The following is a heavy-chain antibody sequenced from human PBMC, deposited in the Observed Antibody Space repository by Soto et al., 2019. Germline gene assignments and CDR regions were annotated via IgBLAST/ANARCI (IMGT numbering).Heavy chain of an antibody. J-gene: IGHJ4*02. D-gene: IGHD4-17*01. CDR3: ARQGRTTVTTGPRPFGY. CDR1: GGSISSSSYY. Sequence: SETLSLTCTVSGGSISSSSYYWGWIRQPPGKGLEWIGSIYYSGSTYYNPSLKSRVTISVDTSKNQFSLKLSSVTAADTAVYYCARQGRTTVTTGPRPFGYWGQGTLVTVSS. V-gene: IGHV4-39*01. CDR2: IYYSGST.